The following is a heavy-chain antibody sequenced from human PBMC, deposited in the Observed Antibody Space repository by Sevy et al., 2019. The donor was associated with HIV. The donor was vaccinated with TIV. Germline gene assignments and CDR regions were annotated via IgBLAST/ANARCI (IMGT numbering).Heavy chain of an antibody. CDR3: ARDGPTTSNYDYYYYGMDV. CDR2: INSDESST. CDR1: GFTFSSYW. J-gene: IGHJ6*02. V-gene: IGHV3-74*01. Sequence: GESLKISCAASGFTFSSYWMHWVRQAPEKGLVWVSRINSDESSTSYADSVKGRFTISRDNAKNTLYLQMNSLRAEDTAVYYCARDGPTTSNYDYYYYGMDVWGQGTTVTVSS. D-gene: IGHD4-4*01.